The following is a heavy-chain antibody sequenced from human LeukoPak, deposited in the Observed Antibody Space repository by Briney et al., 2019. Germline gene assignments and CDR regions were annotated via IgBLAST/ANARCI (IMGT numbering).Heavy chain of an antibody. Sequence: SETLSLTCTVSGGSISNYYWSWIRQPAGKGLEWIGRIYTSGSNNYNPSLKSRVTMSLDTSKNQFSLNLSSVTAADTAVYYCARYTVDGWDYFDYWSQGTLVTVSS. D-gene: IGHD4-11*01. CDR1: GGSISNYY. V-gene: IGHV4-4*07. CDR3: ARYTVDGWDYFDY. J-gene: IGHJ4*02. CDR2: IYTSGSN.